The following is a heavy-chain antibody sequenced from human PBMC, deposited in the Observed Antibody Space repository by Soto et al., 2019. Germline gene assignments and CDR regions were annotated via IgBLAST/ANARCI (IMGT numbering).Heavy chain of an antibody. CDR2: INHSGST. V-gene: IGHV4-34*01. CDR3: AGEASYYYGSGSYYSRNWFDP. D-gene: IGHD3-10*01. Sequence: SETLSLTCAVYGGSFSGYYWSWIRQPPGKGLEWIGEINHSGSTNYNPSLKSRVTISVDTSKNQFSLKLSSVTAADTAVYYCAGEASYYYGSGSYYSRNWFDPWGQGTLVTVSS. J-gene: IGHJ5*02. CDR1: GGSFSGYY.